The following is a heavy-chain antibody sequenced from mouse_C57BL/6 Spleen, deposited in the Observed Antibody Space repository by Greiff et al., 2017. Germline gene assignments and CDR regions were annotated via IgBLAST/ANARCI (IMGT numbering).Heavy chain of an antibody. CDR1: GYTFTDYY. CDR3: ARCPIYYDNDGYAMDY. Sequence: VQLQQSGPELVKPGASVKISCKASGYTFTDYYMNWVKQSHGKSLEWIGDINPNNGGTSYNQKFKGKATLTVDKSSSTAYMELRSLTSEDSAVYYCARCPIYYDNDGYAMDYWGQGTSVTVSS. V-gene: IGHV1-26*01. CDR2: INPNNGGT. J-gene: IGHJ4*01. D-gene: IGHD2-4*01.